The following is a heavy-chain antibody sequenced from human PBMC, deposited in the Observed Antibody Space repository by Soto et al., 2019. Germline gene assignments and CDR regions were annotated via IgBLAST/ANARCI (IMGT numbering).Heavy chain of an antibody. CDR2: IYYSGST. V-gene: IGHV4-31*03. CDR3: ARARSRCGAPCFDY. J-gene: IGHJ4*02. CDR1: SASISSADYY. Sequence: QVQLQESGPGLVKPSQTLSLTCTVSSASISSADYYWSWIRQHPGKGLEWIAYIYYSGSTSYNPSLKSRVIISMDTSRDQFSLTLTSVTAADTAVYYFARARSRCGAPCFDYWGQGTLVTVSS. D-gene: IGHD2-21*01.